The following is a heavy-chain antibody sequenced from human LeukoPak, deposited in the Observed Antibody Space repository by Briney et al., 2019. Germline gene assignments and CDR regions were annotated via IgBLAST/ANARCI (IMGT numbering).Heavy chain of an antibody. CDR2: INHSGSA. Sequence: SETLSLTCAVYGESFSGYYWSWIRQFPGKGLEWIGEINHSGSASYNPSLMSRVIMSADTSKNQFSLKLSSVTAADTAVYYCARDTTTMVRGVNNGFDYWGQGTLVTVSS. CDR3: ARDTTTMVRGVNNGFDY. CDR1: GESFSGYY. J-gene: IGHJ4*02. D-gene: IGHD3-10*01. V-gene: IGHV4-34*01.